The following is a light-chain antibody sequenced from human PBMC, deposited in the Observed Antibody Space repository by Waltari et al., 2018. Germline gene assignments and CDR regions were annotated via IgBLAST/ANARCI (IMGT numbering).Light chain of an antibody. Sequence: QSALTQPASVSGSPGQSITISCTGTSSDVGSYNIVSWYQQHPGKAPKLMIYEVNKRPSGVSNGFSGSKSGNTASLTISGLQAEDEADYCCCSYAGSTTHVIFVGGTKLTVL. V-gene: IGLV2-23*02. CDR1: SSDVGSYNI. J-gene: IGLJ2*01. CDR3: CSYAGSTTHVI. CDR2: EVN.